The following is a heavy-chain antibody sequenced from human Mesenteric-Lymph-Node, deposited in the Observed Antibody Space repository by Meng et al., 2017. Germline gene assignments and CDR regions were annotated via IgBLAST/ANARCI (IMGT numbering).Heavy chain of an antibody. D-gene: IGHD3-10*01. V-gene: IGHV3-21*01. Sequence: GGSLRLSCAASGFTFSSYSMNWVRQAPGKGLEWVSSISSSSSYIYYADSVKGRFTISRDNAKNSLYLQMNSLRAEDTAVYYCVSMVRGSRKEYYFDYWGQGTLVTVSS. CDR2: ISSSSSYI. J-gene: IGHJ4*02. CDR1: GFTFSSYS. CDR3: VSMVRGSRKEYYFDY.